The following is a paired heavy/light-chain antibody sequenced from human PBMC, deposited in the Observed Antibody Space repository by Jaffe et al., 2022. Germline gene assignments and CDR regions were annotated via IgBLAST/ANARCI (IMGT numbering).Light chain of an antibody. CDR1: QSVSSNY. V-gene: IGKV3-20*01. CDR3: QHYGSSPPWT. CDR2: GAS. Sequence: EIVLTQSPGTLSLSPGERATLSCRASQSVSSNYLAWYQQKPGQAPRLLIYGASSRATGFPDRFSGSGSGTDFTLTISRLEPEDFAVYYCQHYGSSPPWTFGQGTKVEIK. J-gene: IGKJ1*01.
Heavy chain of an antibody. CDR3: ATPGSSSWPR. V-gene: IGHV3-30*03. Sequence: QVQLVESGGGVVQPGRSLRLSCAASGFPFSNYGMHWVRQAPGKGLEWVAVISNDGSNKYYTESVKGRFIISRDNSKNTLFLQMNSLRPEDTAVYYCATPGSSSWPRWGQGTLVTVSS. CDR1: GFPFSNYG. D-gene: IGHD6-6*01. J-gene: IGHJ4*02. CDR2: ISNDGSNK.